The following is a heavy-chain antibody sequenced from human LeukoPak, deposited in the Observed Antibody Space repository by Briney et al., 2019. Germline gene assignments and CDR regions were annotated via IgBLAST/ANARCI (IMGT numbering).Heavy chain of an antibody. Sequence: LSLTCAVYGGSFSDYYMSWIRQAPGKGLEWVSYISTSGGTIYYADSVKGRFTISRDNAKNSLYLQLNSLRAEDTAVYYCARDDYGGKDYWGQGTLVTVSS. CDR2: ISTSGGTI. V-gene: IGHV3-11*01. CDR3: ARDDYGGKDY. CDR1: GGSFSDYY. D-gene: IGHD4-23*01. J-gene: IGHJ4*02.